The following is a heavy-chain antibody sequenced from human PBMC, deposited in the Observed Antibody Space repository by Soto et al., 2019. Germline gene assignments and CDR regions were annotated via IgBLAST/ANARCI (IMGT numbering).Heavy chain of an antibody. J-gene: IGHJ4*02. V-gene: IGHV1-18*04. D-gene: IGHD3-22*01. CDR1: GYTFTTYG. Sequence: ASVKVSCKASGYTFTTYGFSWVRQAPGQGLECVGWISAYNGNTHYSQKFQGRVTMTTDTSTSTAYMELRSLTSGDTVVYYCASEPIYYNDGSGYYPLGHWGQGTLVTVSS. CDR2: ISAYNGNT. CDR3: ASEPIYYNDGSGYYPLGH.